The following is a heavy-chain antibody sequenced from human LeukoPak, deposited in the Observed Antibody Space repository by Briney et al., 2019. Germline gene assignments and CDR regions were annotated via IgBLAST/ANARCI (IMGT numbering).Heavy chain of an antibody. CDR3: ASALYYDSSGYYADY. CDR2: MNPNSGNT. J-gene: IGHJ4*02. V-gene: IGHV1-8*01. D-gene: IGHD3-22*01. CDR1: GYTFTSYD. Sequence: GASVKVSCKASGYTFTSYDINWVGQATGQGREWMGWMNPNSGNTGYAQKFQGRVTMTRNTSISTAYMELSSLRSEDTAVYYCASALYYDSSGYYADYWGQGTLVTVSS.